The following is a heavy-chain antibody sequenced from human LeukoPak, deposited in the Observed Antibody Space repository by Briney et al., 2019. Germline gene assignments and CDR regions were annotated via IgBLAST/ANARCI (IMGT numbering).Heavy chain of an antibody. J-gene: IGHJ4*02. CDR2: ISSSSSYI. V-gene: IGHV3-21*01. CDR1: GFTFSNYY. CDR3: ARGGYSSSSRFDY. Sequence: GGSLRLTCAASGFTFSNYYMSWIGQAPGKGLEWGSSISSSSSYIYYADSVKGRFTISRDNSKNSLYLQMNSLRAEDTAVYYCARGGYSSSSRFDYWGQGTLVTVSS. D-gene: IGHD6-6*01.